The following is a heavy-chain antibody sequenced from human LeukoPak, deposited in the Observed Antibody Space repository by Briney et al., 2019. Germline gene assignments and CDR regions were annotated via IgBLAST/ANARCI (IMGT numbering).Heavy chain of an antibody. CDR3: AKSLLITMVRGVVPDDAFDI. Sequence: GGSLRLSCAASGFTFSSYAMSWVRQAPGKGLEWVSAISGSGGSTYYADSVKGRFTISRDNSKNTLYLQMNSLRAEDTAVYYCAKSLLITMVRGVVPDDAFDIWGQGTMVTVSS. V-gene: IGHV3-23*01. CDR1: GFTFSSYA. J-gene: IGHJ3*02. D-gene: IGHD3-10*01. CDR2: ISGSGGST.